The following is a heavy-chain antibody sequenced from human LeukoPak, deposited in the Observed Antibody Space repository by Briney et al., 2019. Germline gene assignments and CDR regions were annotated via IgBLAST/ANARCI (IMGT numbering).Heavy chain of an antibody. CDR1: GFTFSSYG. J-gene: IGHJ3*02. CDR3: ARDQDSGYGDAFDI. D-gene: IGHD5-12*01. V-gene: IGHV3-30*02. CDR2: IRYDGSNK. Sequence: GGSLRLSCAASGFTFSSYGMHWVRQAPGKGLEWVAFIRYDGSNKYYADSVKGRFTISRDNSKNTLYLQMNSLRAEDTAMFYCARDQDSGYGDAFDIWGQGTMVTVSS.